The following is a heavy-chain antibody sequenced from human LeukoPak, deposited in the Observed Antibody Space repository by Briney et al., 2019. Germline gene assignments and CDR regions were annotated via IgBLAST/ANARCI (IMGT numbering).Heavy chain of an antibody. CDR2: ISGSGGST. D-gene: IGHD1-14*01. J-gene: IGHJ4*02. V-gene: IGHV3-23*01. CDR1: GFTFSSYA. CDR3: ARLNLITEVGY. Sequence: GGSLRLSCAASGFTFSSYAMSWVRQAPGKGLEWVSAISGSGGSTYYADSVKGRFTISRDNAKNSLYLQMNSLRAEDTAVYYCARLNLITEVGYWGQGTLVTVSS.